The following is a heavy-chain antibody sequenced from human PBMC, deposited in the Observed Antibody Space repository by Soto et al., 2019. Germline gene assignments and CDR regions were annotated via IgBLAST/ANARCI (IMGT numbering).Heavy chain of an antibody. CDR3: AKAGIGYCSSTSCLYYFDC. Sequence: EVQLLESGGGLVQPGGSLRLSCAASGFTFTNHAMNWVRQAPGEGLEWGSTISGSGDSTYYANSVKGRFTISRDNSKNTLYLQMNSLRADDTAIYYCAKAGIGYCSSTSCLYYFDCWGQGTLVTVSS. J-gene: IGHJ4*02. CDR1: GFTFTNHA. D-gene: IGHD2-2*03. V-gene: IGHV3-23*01. CDR2: ISGSGDST.